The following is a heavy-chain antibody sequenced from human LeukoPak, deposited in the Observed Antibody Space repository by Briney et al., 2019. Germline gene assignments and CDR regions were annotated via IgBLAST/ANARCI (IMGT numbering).Heavy chain of an antibody. D-gene: IGHD1-26*01. V-gene: IGHV3-33*05. CDR1: GFTFSSYG. J-gene: IGHJ4*02. CDR3: AKDRSIGTYYTFDH. Sequence: GGSLRLSCAASGFTFSSYGMHWVRQAPGKGLEWVAVISYDGSYKYYTESVKGRFTISRDNSNNRLYLQMSGLTAADTAVYYCAKDRSIGTYYTFDHWGQGTLVTVSS. CDR2: ISYDGSYK.